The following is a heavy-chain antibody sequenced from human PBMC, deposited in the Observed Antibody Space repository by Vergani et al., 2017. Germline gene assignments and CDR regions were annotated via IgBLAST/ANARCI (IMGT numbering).Heavy chain of an antibody. V-gene: IGHV4-39*01. Sequence: QLQLQESGPGLVKPSATLSLTCSVSGASIRSSNYYWGWIRQPPGKGLEWIASIYYSGSTYYNPSLKSRVTISVDTSKNQFSLQLSSVTAADTAVLFCARHSTVEWLVKLGWIDPWGQGILVTVS. CDR3: ARHSTVEWLVKLGWIDP. J-gene: IGHJ5*02. CDR2: IYYSGST. CDR1: GASIRSSNYY. D-gene: IGHD6-19*01.